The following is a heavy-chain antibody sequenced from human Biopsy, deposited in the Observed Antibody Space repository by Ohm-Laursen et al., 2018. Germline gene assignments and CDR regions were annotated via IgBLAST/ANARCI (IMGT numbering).Heavy chain of an antibody. CDR3: ARDRIGGGGDPPDH. CDR1: GYTFITYY. Sequence: ASVKVSCKAFGYTFITYYVNWVRQAPGQGLEWMGKINPSGGSTSYAQKFQGRVTMTRDTSTTTVYMELSSLRSEDTAVYYCARDRIGGGGDPPDHWGQGTLVTVSS. D-gene: IGHD3-16*01. CDR2: INPSGGST. J-gene: IGHJ4*02. V-gene: IGHV1-46*01.